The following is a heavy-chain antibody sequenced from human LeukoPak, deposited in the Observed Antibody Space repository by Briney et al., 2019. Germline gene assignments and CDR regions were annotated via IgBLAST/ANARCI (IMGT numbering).Heavy chain of an antibody. CDR2: IYHSGST. CDR1: GGSISSGGYY. J-gene: IGHJ4*02. V-gene: IGHV4-30-2*01. Sequence: SETLSLTCTVSGGSISSGGYYWSWIRQPPGKGLEWIGYIYHSGSTYYNPSLKSRVTISVDRSKNQFSLKLSSVTAADTAVYYCARFYSSSWYLGYWGQGTLVTVSS. D-gene: IGHD6-13*01. CDR3: ARFYSSSWYLGY.